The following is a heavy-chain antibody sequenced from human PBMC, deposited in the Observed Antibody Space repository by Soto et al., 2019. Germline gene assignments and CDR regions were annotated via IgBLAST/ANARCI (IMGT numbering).Heavy chain of an antibody. V-gene: IGHV1-69*02. Sequence: QVQLVQSGAEVKKPGSSVKVSCKASGGTFSSYTISWVRQAPGQGLEWMGRIIPILGIANYEQKFQGRVTITADKSTSTAYMELSSLRSEDTAVYYCARAGYCSGGSCYSDAFDIWGQGTMVTVSS. J-gene: IGHJ3*02. CDR2: IIPILGIA. CDR1: GGTFSSYT. D-gene: IGHD2-15*01. CDR3: ARAGYCSGGSCYSDAFDI.